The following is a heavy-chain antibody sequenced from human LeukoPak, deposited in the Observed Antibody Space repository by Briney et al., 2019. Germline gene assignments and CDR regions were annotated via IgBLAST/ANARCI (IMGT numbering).Heavy chain of an antibody. J-gene: IGHJ6*02. CDR2: MNPNSGNT. CDR1: GYTFTSYD. D-gene: IGHD3-3*01. CDR3: ARDFWSGYSRTAGMDV. Sequence: ASVKVSCKASGYTFTSYDINWVRQATGQGLEWMGWMNPNSGNTGYAQKFQGRVTMTRNTSISKAYMELSSLRSEDTAVYYCARDFWSGYSRTAGMDVWGQGTTVTVSS. V-gene: IGHV1-8*01.